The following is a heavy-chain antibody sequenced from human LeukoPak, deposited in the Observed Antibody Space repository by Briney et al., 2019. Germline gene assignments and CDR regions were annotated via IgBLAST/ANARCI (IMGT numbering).Heavy chain of an antibody. CDR3: AKFNYYDSSGELLY. CDR1: GFTFSSFA. J-gene: IGHJ4*02. CDR2: ISGSGGST. Sequence: GGSLRLSCAASGFTFSSFAMSWVRQAPGKGLEWVSAISGSGGSTYYADSVKGRFTISRDKSKNTLYLQMKSLRAEDTAVYYCAKFNYYDSSGELLYWGQGTLVTVSS. V-gene: IGHV3-23*01. D-gene: IGHD3-22*01.